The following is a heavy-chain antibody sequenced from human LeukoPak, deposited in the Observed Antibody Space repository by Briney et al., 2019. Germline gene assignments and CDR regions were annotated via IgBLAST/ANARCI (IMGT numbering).Heavy chain of an antibody. D-gene: IGHD5-24*01. CDR3: VKGGQRWLQFGFDY. CDR2: ISDNGGNT. Sequence: PGGSLRLSCSAHGFTFITYAMHWVPKAPGNGLEYVSGISDNGGNTYYADSVKGRFTISRDNSKNTLYLQMSSLRAEETAVYYCVKGGQRWLQFGFDYWGQGTLVTVSS. J-gene: IGHJ4*02. CDR1: GFTFITYA. V-gene: IGHV3-64D*06.